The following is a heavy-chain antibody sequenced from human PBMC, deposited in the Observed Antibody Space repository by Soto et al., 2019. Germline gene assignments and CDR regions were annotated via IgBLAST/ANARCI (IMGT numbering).Heavy chain of an antibody. Sequence: SETLSLTCTVSGGSISSYYWSWIRQPPGKGLEWIGYIYYSGSTNYNPSLKSRVTISVDTSKNQFSLKLSSVTAADTAVYYCAAGGGESSGYYYWGFDYWGQGTLVTVSS. CDR2: IYYSGST. CDR3: AAGGGESSGYYYWGFDY. CDR1: GGSISSYY. D-gene: IGHD3-22*01. V-gene: IGHV4-59*01. J-gene: IGHJ4*02.